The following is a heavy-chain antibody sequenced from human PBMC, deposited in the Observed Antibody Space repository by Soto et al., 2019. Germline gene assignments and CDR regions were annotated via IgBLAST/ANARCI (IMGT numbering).Heavy chain of an antibody. V-gene: IGHV1-18*01. J-gene: IGHJ4*02. Sequence: QVHLVQSGAEVKKPGASVKVSCKASGYTFTSYGITWVRQAPGQGLEWMGWISAHNGNTDYAQKLQGRVIVTRVTSTSTAYMDLRSLRSDDTAVYYCARGRYGDYWGQGALVTVSS. D-gene: IGHD1-1*01. CDR1: GYTFTSYG. CDR3: ARGRYGDY. CDR2: ISAHNGNT.